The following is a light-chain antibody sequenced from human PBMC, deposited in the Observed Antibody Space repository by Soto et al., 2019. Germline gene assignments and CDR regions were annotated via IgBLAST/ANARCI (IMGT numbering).Light chain of an antibody. V-gene: IGLV2-14*01. Sequence: LTQPASVSGSPGQSITISCTGTSSDVGGYNYVSWYQQHPGKAPKLMIYDVSNRPSGASNRFSGSKSGNTASLTISGLQAEDEADYYCSSYTSSSTYVFGTGTKVTVL. J-gene: IGLJ1*01. CDR2: DVS. CDR3: SSYTSSSTYV. CDR1: SSDVGGYNY.